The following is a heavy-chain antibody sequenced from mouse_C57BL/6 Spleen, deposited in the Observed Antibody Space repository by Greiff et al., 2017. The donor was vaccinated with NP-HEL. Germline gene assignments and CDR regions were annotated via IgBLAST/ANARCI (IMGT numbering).Heavy chain of an antibody. D-gene: IGHD2-3*01. CDR2: ISSGSSTI. V-gene: IGHV5-17*01. CDR3: ARGGYDGPYWYFDV. CDR1: GFTFSDYG. Sequence: EVKLVESGGGLVKPGGSLKLSCAASGFTFSDYGMHWVRQAPEKGLEWVAYISSGSSTIYYADTVKGRFTISRDNAKNTLFLQMTSLRSEDTAMYYCARGGYDGPYWYFDVWGTGTTVTVSS. J-gene: IGHJ1*03.